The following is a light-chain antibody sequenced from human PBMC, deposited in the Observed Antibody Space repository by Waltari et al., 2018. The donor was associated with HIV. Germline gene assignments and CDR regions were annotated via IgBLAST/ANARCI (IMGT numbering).Light chain of an antibody. J-gene: IGLJ3*02. Sequence: QSALTQPPSASGSLGQSVPISCTGSSTAIGAYDSSSWFQQHPRSAPKLLLYEVSRRPSTVSDRFSGSRSGSTAFLTVAGLQPDDEATYFCSSYGDSLRVLFGGGTNVTVL. CDR1: STAIGAYDS. CDR3: SSYGDSLRVL. V-gene: IGLV2-8*01. CDR2: EVS.